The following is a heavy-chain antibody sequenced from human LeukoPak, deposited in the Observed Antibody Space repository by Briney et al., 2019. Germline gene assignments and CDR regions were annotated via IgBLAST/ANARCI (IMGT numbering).Heavy chain of an antibody. Sequence: GGSLRLSCAASEFTFSSDWMNWVRQAPGKGLVWVSRINSDGSSTSYADSVKGRFTISRDNAKNTLYLQMSSLRAEDTAVYYCARDAYGSGSYWLSAFDIWGQGTMVTVSS. CDR2: INSDGSST. D-gene: IGHD3-10*01. J-gene: IGHJ3*02. CDR1: EFTFSSDW. V-gene: IGHV3-74*01. CDR3: ARDAYGSGSYWLSAFDI.